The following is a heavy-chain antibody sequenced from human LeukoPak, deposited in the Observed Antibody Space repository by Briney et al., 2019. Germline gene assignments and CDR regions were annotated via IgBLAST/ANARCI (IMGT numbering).Heavy chain of an antibody. CDR2: IIPILGIA. CDR1: GGTFSSYT. CDR3: ARGRYGSGTLYYFDY. V-gene: IGHV1-69*02. D-gene: IGHD3-10*01. Sequence: SVKVSCKASGGTFSSYTISWVRQAPGQGLEWMGRIIPILGIANYAQKFQGRVTITADKSTSTAYMELSSLRSEDTAVYYCARGRYGSGTLYYFDYWGQGTPVTASS. J-gene: IGHJ4*02.